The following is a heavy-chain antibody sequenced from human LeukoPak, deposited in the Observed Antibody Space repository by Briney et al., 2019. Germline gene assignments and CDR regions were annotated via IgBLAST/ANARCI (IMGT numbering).Heavy chain of an antibody. Sequence: GGSLRLSCAASGFTFSSYAMHWVRQAPGKGLEWVAVISYDGSNKYYADSVKGRFTISRDNSKNTLYLQMNSLRAEDTAVYYCAREPNGPPYYYYGMDVWGQGTTVTVSS. CDR3: AREPNGPPYYYYGMDV. J-gene: IGHJ6*02. D-gene: IGHD4-17*01. CDR1: GFTFSSYA. V-gene: IGHV3-30-3*01. CDR2: ISYDGSNK.